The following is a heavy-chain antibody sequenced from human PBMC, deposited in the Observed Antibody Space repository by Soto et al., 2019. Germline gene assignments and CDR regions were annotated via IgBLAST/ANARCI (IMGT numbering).Heavy chain of an antibody. D-gene: IGHD3-10*01. Sequence: QVQLVQSGAEVKKPGSSVKVSCKASGYTFTSYNMHWVRQAPGQGLEWMGIINPSGGSTSYAEKCQGRGTMTRDTSTSTVYMELSSLRSEDTAVYYCARHQLLYGMDVWGQGTTVTVSS. J-gene: IGHJ6*02. CDR2: INPSGGST. CDR1: GYTFTSYN. CDR3: ARHQLLYGMDV. V-gene: IGHV1-46*01.